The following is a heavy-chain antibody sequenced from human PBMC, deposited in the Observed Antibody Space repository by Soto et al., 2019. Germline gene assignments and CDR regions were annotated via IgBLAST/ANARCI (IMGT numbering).Heavy chain of an antibody. CDR2: IIPILGIA. CDR3: ASHSEDIVVVVAATDAFDI. CDR1: GGPFSSYT. V-gene: IGHV1-69*02. Sequence: SVKVSCKASGGPFSSYTISWVRQAPGQGLEWMGRIIPILGIANYAQNFQGRVTITADKSTSTAYMELSSLRSEDTAVYYCASHSEDIVVVVAATDAFDIWGQGTMVTVSS. J-gene: IGHJ3*02. D-gene: IGHD2-15*01.